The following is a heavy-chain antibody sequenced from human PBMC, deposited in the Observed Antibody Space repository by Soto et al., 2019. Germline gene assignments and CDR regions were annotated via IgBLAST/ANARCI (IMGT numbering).Heavy chain of an antibody. V-gene: IGHV3-30*18. D-gene: IGHD6-19*01. Sequence: GGSLRLSCAASGLTFSSYGMHWVRQAPGKGLEWVAVISYDGSNKYYADSVKGRFTISRDNSKNTLYLQMNSLRAEDTAVYYCAKDIYSSGWYGGYYYYYGMDVWGQGTTVTVSS. CDR1: GLTFSSYG. CDR3: AKDIYSSGWYGGYYYYYGMDV. J-gene: IGHJ6*02. CDR2: ISYDGSNK.